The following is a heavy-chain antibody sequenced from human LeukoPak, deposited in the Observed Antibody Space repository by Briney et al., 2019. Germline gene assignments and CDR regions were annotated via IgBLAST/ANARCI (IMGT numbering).Heavy chain of an antibody. J-gene: IGHJ4*02. CDR3: EARRRDGDNFLDY. CDR2: INSDGSST. CDR1: GFTFSSYW. Sequence: GGSLRLSCAASGFTFSSYWMHWVRQAPGKGLVWVSRINSDGSSTSYADSVKGRFTISRDNAKNTLYLQMNSLRAEDTAVYYCEARRRDGDNFLDYWGQGTPVTVSS. V-gene: IGHV3-74*01. D-gene: IGHD5-24*01.